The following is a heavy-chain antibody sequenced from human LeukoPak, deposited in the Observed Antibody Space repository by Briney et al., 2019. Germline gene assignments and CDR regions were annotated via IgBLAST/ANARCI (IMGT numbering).Heavy chain of an antibody. CDR1: GGTFSSYA. D-gene: IGHD3-9*01. CDR2: IIPILGIA. V-gene: IGHV1-69*04. J-gene: IGHJ4*02. Sequence: GSSVKVSCKASGGTFSSYAISWVRQAPGQGLEWMGRIIPILGIANYAQKFQGRVTITADKSTSTAYMEPSSLRSEDTAVYYCARVTILTGYHFDYWGQGTLVTVSS. CDR3: ARVTILTGYHFDY.